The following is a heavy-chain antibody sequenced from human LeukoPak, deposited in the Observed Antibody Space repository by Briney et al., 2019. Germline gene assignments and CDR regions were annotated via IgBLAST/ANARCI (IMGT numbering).Heavy chain of an antibody. Sequence: ASVKVSCKASGYTFTGYYMHWVRQAPGQGLEWMGWINPNSGGTNYAQKFQGRVTMTRDTSISTAYMELSRLRSDDTAVYYCAAAEYCSSTSCYSAFDYWGQGTLVTVSS. CDR2: INPNSGGT. V-gene: IGHV1-2*02. CDR3: AAAEYCSSTSCYSAFDY. D-gene: IGHD2-2*01. CDR1: GYTFTGYY. J-gene: IGHJ4*02.